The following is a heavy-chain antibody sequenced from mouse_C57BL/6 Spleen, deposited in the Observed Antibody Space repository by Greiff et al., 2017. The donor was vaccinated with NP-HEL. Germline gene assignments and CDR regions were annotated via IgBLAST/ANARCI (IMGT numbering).Heavy chain of an antibody. D-gene: IGHD3-1*01. Sequence: EVKLVESGGGLVKPGGSLKLSCAASGFTFSSYAMSWVRQTPEKRLEWVATISDGGSYTYYPDNVKGRFPISRDNAKNNLYLQMSHLKSEDTAMYYCARDLGDCGAGWFAYWGQGTLVTVSA. V-gene: IGHV5-4*01. CDR2: ISDGGSYT. CDR1: GFTFSSYA. CDR3: ARDLGDCGAGWFAY. J-gene: IGHJ3*01.